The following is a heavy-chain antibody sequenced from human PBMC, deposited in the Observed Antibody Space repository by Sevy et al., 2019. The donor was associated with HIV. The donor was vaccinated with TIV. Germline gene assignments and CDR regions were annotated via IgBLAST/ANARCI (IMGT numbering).Heavy chain of an antibody. CDR3: ARQCSTSSCDYFDS. CDR2: VFHDGTS. J-gene: IGHJ4*02. CDR1: GSFFTDDYY. D-gene: IGHD6-13*01. Sequence: SETLSLTCSVSGSFFTDDYYWGWVRPPPGKGLEYIGSVFHDGTSYYNPSLKSRVTISVHTSKTQLSLLLSSVTAADSALYYCARQCSTSSCDYFDSWGQGILVTVSS. V-gene: IGHV4-38-2*02.